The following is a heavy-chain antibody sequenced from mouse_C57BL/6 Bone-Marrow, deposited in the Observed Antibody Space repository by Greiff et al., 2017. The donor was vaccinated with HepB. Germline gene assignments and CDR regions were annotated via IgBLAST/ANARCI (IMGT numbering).Heavy chain of an antibody. CDR1: GFTFSSYA. CDR3: ARAGVYYDYDEGFAY. J-gene: IGHJ3*01. V-gene: IGHV5-4*01. CDR2: ISDGGSYT. D-gene: IGHD2-4*01. Sequence: VQLKESGGGLVKPGGSLKLSCAASGFTFSSYAMSWVRQTPEKRLEWVATISDGGSYTYYPDNVKGRFTISRDNAKNNLYLQMSHLKSEDTAMYYCARAGVYYDYDEGFAYWGQGTLVTVSA.